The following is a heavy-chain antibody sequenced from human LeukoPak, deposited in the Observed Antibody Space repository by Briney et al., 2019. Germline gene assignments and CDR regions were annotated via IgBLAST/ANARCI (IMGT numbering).Heavy chain of an antibody. D-gene: IGHD3-22*01. CDR1: GYTLTELS. CDR2: INPSDGST. J-gene: IGHJ4*02. V-gene: IGHV1-46*01. CDR3: ARSGITMIVVVNYFDY. Sequence: ASVKVSCKVSGYTLTELSMHWVRQAPGQGLEWMGIINPSDGSTSYAQKFQGRVTMTRDTSTSTVYMELSSLRSEDTAVYYCARSGITMIVVVNYFDYWGQGTLVTVSS.